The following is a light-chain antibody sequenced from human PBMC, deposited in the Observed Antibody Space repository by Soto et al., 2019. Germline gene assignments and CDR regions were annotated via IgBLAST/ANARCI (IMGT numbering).Light chain of an antibody. CDR1: QGVSTS. V-gene: IGKV3D-11*01. J-gene: IGKJ1*01. CDR2: DAS. CDR3: QVRDVWPS. Sequence: IVLTQSPVTLALSPGERAVLSCRASQGVSTSLAWYQHKPGQAPRLFIYDASKRAPGIPARFSGSGSGTDFTLTISSLEPEDFAVYYCQVRDVWPSFGQGTKVDI.